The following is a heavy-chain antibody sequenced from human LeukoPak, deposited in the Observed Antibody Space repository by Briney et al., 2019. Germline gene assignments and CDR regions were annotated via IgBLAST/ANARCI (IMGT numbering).Heavy chain of an antibody. D-gene: IGHD2-8*01. CDR1: GGSISSSSYY. V-gene: IGHV4-39*01. Sequence: SETLSLTCTVSGGSISSSSYYWGWIRQPPGKGLEWIGSIYYSGSTYYNPSLKSRVTISVDTSKNQFSMKLSSVTAADTAVYYCARAVDCTNGVCYNGSWFDPWGQGTLVTVSS. J-gene: IGHJ5*02. CDR3: ARAVDCTNGVCYNGSWFDP. CDR2: IYYSGST.